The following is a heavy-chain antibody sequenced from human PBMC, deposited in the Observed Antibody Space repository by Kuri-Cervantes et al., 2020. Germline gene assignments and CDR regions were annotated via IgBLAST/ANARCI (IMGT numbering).Heavy chain of an antibody. J-gene: IGHJ5*02. D-gene: IGHD6-13*01. CDR2: IYYSGST. Sequence: GSLRLSCTVSGGSISGYYWSWIRQPPGKGLEWIGYIYYSGSTNYNPSLKSRVTISVDTSKNQFSLRLSSVTAADTAVYYCARGALRRIAAAGTGDWFDPWGQGTLVTVSS. V-gene: IGHV4-59*12. CDR1: GGSISGYY. CDR3: ARGALRRIAAAGTGDWFDP.